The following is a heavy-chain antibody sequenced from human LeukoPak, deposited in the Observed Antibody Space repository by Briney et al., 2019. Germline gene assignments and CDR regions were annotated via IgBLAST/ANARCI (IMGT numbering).Heavy chain of an antibody. V-gene: IGHV4-39*01. D-gene: IGHD3-10*01. CDR2: IYYSGST. Sequence: SETLSLTCTVSGGSISSSSYYWGWIRQPPGKGLEWIGSIYYSGSTYYNPSLRSRVTISVDTSKNQFSLKLSSVTAADTAVYYCARHFGWFDPWGQGTLVTVSS. CDR3: ARHFGWFDP. J-gene: IGHJ5*02. CDR1: GGSISSSSYY.